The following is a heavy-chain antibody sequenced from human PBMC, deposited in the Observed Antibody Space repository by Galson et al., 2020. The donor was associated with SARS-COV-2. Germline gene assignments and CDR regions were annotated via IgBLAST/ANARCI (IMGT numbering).Heavy chain of an antibody. Sequence: GESLKISCAASGFIFDDFAMAWVRQSPGKGLEWVSGISWNGGTTDYANSVKGRFTISRDNARNSLYLQMNRLRAEDTAFYCCARVGIAADGYYQFVDVWGKGTRVTVSS. CDR2: ISWNGGTT. D-gene: IGHD6-13*01. J-gene: IGHJ6*04. V-gene: IGHV3-20*04. CDR3: ARVGIAADGYYQFVDV. CDR1: GFIFDDFA.